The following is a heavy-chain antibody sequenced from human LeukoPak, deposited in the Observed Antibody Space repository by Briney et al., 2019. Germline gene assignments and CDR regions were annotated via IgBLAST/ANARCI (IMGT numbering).Heavy chain of an antibody. CDR3: ARALTDGYELYY. CDR2: INHSGST. CDR1: GGSFSGYY. D-gene: IGHD5-18*01. V-gene: IGHV4-34*01. J-gene: IGHJ4*02. Sequence: KTSETLSLTCAVYGGSFSGYYWSWIRQPPGKGLEWIGEINHSGSTNYNPSLKSRVTISVDTSKNQFSLKLSSVTAADTAVYYCARALTDGYELYYWGQGTLVTVSS.